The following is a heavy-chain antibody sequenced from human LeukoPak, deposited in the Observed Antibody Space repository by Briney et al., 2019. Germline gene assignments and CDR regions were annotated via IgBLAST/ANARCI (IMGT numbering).Heavy chain of an antibody. Sequence: GGSLRLSCAASGFTFSSYAMHWVRHAPGKGLEWVAVISYDGSNKYYADSLKGRFTISIDNSKNTLYLQMNSLRAEDTAVYYCARDHGGGSYFDYWGQGTLVTVSS. D-gene: IGHD2-15*01. V-gene: IGHV3-30*04. CDR1: GFTFSSYA. J-gene: IGHJ4*02. CDR3: ARDHGGGSYFDY. CDR2: ISYDGSNK.